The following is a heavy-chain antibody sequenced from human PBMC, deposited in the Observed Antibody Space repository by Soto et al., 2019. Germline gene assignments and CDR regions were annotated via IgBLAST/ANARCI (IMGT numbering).Heavy chain of an antibody. J-gene: IGHJ4*02. D-gene: IGHD3-16*01. CDR3: AFGGTYGRGLNYDYFDY. CDR2: IIPALGKV. CDR1: GGTFNNNA. V-gene: IGHV1-69*01. Sequence: QVQLVQSGPTVKKPGSSVKVSCKASGGTFNNNAFSWVRQAPGQGLEWMGGIIPALGKVDYVQKFQGRVTITADESTITAYMELTTLKSEDTAVYYCAFGGTYGRGLNYDYFDYWGQGTLVTVSS.